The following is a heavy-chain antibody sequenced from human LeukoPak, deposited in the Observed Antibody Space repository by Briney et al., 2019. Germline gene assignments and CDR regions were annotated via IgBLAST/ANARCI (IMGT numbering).Heavy chain of an antibody. V-gene: IGHV3-21*01. J-gene: IGHJ3*01. Sequence: GGSLRLSCAASGFSFNTYNMNRVRQAPGKGLEWVSSITSSSSYIYYADSVKGRFTTSRDNAKNSLYLQMNSLRAEDTAVYYCARAAVRGVIVDAFDLWGQGTMVTVSS. CDR1: GFSFNTYN. CDR2: ITSSSSYI. D-gene: IGHD3-10*01. CDR3: ARAAVRGVIVDAFDL.